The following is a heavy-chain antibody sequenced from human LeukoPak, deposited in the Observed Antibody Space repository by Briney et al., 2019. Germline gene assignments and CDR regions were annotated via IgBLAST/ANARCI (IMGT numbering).Heavy chain of an antibody. V-gene: IGHV1-69*13. CDR3: ARGLSYYEEYFQR. CDR1: GGIFNPYA. CDR2: IIALFKTT. Sequence: GASVRVSCKPSGGIFNPYAISWVRQAPGQGLDWMGGIIALFKTTTYAQKFQGRITITADESTNTAYMELSSLRSEDTAVYYCARGLSYYEEYFQRWGQGTLVTVSS. D-gene: IGHD3-3*01. J-gene: IGHJ1*01.